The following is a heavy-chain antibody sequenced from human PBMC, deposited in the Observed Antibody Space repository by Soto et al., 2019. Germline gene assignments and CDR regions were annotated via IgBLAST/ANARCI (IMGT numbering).Heavy chain of an antibody. Sequence: SVKVSCKASGGTFSSYAISWVRQAPGRGLEWMGGIIPIFGTANYAQKFQGRVTITADESTSTAYMELSSLRSEDTAVYYCARDQYCGGDCYLYYFDYWGQGTLVTVSS. CDR2: IIPIFGTA. CDR1: GGTFSSYA. D-gene: IGHD2-21*02. J-gene: IGHJ4*02. CDR3: ARDQYCGGDCYLYYFDY. V-gene: IGHV1-69*13.